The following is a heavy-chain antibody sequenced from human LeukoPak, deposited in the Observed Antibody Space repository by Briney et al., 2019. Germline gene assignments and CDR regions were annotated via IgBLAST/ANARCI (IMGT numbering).Heavy chain of an antibody. D-gene: IGHD5-12*01. V-gene: IGHV1-2*02. CDR1: GYTFTSYA. Sequence: ASVKVSCKASGYTFTSYAMNWVRQAPGQGLEWMGWINPNSGGTNYAQKFQGRVTMTRDTSISTAYMELSRLRSDDTAVYYCARDEGWLRFWNWFDPWGQGTLVTVSS. CDR2: INPNSGGT. CDR3: ARDEGWLRFWNWFDP. J-gene: IGHJ5*02.